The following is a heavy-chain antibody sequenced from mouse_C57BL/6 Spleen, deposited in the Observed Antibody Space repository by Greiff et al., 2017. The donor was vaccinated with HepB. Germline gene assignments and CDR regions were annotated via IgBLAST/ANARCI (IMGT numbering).Heavy chain of an antibody. CDR2: ISNGGGST. Sequence: EVQLQESGGGLVQPGGSLKLSCAASGFTFSDYYMYWVRQTPEKRLEWVAYISNGGGSTYYPDTVKGRFTISRDNAKNTLYLQMSRLKSEDTAMYYCARQALYYYGSSPFAYWGQGTLVTVSA. CDR3: ARQALYYYGSSPFAY. D-gene: IGHD1-1*01. CDR1: GFTFSDYY. V-gene: IGHV5-12*01. J-gene: IGHJ3*01.